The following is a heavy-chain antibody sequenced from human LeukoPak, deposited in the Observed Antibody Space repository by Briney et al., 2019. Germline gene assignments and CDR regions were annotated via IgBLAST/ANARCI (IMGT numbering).Heavy chain of an antibody. D-gene: IGHD3-22*01. Sequence: ASVKVSCKVSGYTLTELSMHWVRQAPGKGLEWMGGFDPEDGETIYAQKFQGRVTMTEDTSTDTAYMELSSLRSEDTAVYYCATVDYASSGYPFDYWGQGTLVTVSS. CDR3: ATVDYASSGYPFDY. V-gene: IGHV1-24*01. CDR1: GYTLTELS. CDR2: FDPEDGET. J-gene: IGHJ4*02.